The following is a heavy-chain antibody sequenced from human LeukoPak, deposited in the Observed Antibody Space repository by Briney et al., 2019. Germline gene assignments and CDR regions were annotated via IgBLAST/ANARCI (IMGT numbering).Heavy chain of an antibody. V-gene: IGHV1-2*02. D-gene: IGHD2-21*02. CDR2: INPYSGGT. Sequence: ASVKVSCKASGYSLTDYFIHWVRQAPGQGLEWMGWINPYSGGTNYAQKFQGRVAMTRDTSFTTADVELSRLRSDDTAVYYCARGRLVVVTAARAPPFDYWGQGTLVTVSS. CDR3: ARGRLVVVTAARAPPFDY. J-gene: IGHJ4*02. CDR1: GYSLTDYF.